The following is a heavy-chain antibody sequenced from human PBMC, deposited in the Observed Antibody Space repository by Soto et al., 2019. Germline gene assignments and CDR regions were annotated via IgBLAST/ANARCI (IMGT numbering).Heavy chain of an antibody. V-gene: IGHV3-23*01. D-gene: IGHD2-2*01. CDR1: GFTFSSYA. CDR3: AKDPRDVYHHYFDY. Sequence: GGSLRLSCAASGFTFSSYAMSWVRQAPGKGLEWVSGISGSGGGTYYADSVKGRFTISRDNSKNTLYLQMNSLRAEDTAVYYCAKDPRDVYHHYFDYWGQGTLVTVSS. CDR2: ISGSGGGT. J-gene: IGHJ4*02.